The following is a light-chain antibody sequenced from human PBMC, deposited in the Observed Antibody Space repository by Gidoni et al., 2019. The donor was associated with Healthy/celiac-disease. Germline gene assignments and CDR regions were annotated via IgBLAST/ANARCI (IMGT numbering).Light chain of an antibody. CDR3: QRYNSYPWT. CDR1: QSISSW. J-gene: IGKJ1*01. V-gene: IGKV1-5*03. Sequence: DLQMTQSPSHLSASVGDRVTITCRASQSISSWLSWYQQKPGKAPKPMIYKACSVESGVPSRFSGSGSGTEFTLTISSLQADDFATYYCQRYNSYPWTFGQGTKVEIK. CDR2: KAC.